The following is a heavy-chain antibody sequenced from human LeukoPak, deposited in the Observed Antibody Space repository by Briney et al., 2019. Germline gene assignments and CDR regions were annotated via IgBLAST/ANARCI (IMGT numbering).Heavy chain of an antibody. CDR1: GFTFSDYY. J-gene: IGHJ4*02. CDR2: ISSSCSTI. Sequence: RGSLRLSCAASGFTFSDYYMSWIRQAPGKGLEWVSYISSSCSTIYYADSVKGRFTISRDNAKNSLYLQMNSLRAEDTAVYYCARHPDCGGDCFYFDYWGQGTLVTVSS. V-gene: IGHV3-11*01. D-gene: IGHD2-21*02. CDR3: ARHPDCGGDCFYFDY.